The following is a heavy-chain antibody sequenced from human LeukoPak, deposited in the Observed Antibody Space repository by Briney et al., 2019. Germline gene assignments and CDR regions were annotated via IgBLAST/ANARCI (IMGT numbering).Heavy chain of an antibody. CDR2: ISWNSGSI. Sequence: GGSLRLSCAASGFTFDDYAMHWVRQAPGKGLEWVSGISWNSGSIGYADSVKGRFTISRDNAKNSLYLQMNSLRAEDTALYYCAKDMATELAIDFWGQGTLVTVSS. J-gene: IGHJ4*02. CDR1: GFTFDDYA. V-gene: IGHV3-9*01. CDR3: AKDMATELAIDF. D-gene: IGHD5-12*01.